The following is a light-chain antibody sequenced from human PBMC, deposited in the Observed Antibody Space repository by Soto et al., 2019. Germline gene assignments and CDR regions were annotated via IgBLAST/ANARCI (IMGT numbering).Light chain of an antibody. CDR1: QSVSSSY. CDR3: QQYGSSPWT. J-gene: IGKJ1*01. V-gene: IGKV3-20*01. Sequence: EIVLTQSPVTLSLSPGERPNLSCRASQSVSSSYLAWYQQKPGQAPRLLIYGASSRATGIPDRFSGSGSGTDFTLTISRLEPEDFAVYYCQQYGSSPWTFGQGTKVDIK. CDR2: GAS.